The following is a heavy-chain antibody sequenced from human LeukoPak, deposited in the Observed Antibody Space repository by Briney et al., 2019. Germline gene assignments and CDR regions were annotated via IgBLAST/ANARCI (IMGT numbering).Heavy chain of an antibody. CDR3: ARGWLQLPYYSDY. J-gene: IGHJ4*02. V-gene: IGHV3-11*06. CDR2: ISSSSSYT. CDR1: GFTFSDYY. D-gene: IGHD5-24*01. Sequence: PGGSLRLSCAASGFTFSDYYMSWIRQAPGKGLEWVSYISSSSSYTNYADSVKGRFTISRDNAKNSLYLQMNSLRAEDTAVYYCARGWLQLPYYSDYWGQGTLVTVPS.